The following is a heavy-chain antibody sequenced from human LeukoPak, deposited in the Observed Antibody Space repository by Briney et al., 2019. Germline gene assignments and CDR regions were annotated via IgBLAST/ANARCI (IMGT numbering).Heavy chain of an antibody. V-gene: IGHV1-8*01. J-gene: IGHJ4*02. CDR2: MNPNSGNT. D-gene: IGHD6-19*01. CDR1: GYTFTSYD. Sequence: GASVKVSCKASGYTFTSYDINWVRQATGQGLEWMGWMNPNSGNTGYAQKFQGRVTMTRNTSISTAYMELRSLRSDDTAVYYCARDSPGYSSGWFDYWGQGTLVTVSS. CDR3: ARDSPGYSSGWFDY.